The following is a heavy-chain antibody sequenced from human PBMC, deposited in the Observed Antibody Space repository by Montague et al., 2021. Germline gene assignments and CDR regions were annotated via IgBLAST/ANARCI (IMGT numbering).Heavy chain of an antibody. D-gene: IGHD2/OR15-2a*01. J-gene: IGHJ6*03. V-gene: IGHV4-39*01. CDR3: ARHRSRHHSMAFVASDHYFYMDV. Sequence: SETLSLTCSVSGDSISSKGNFWGWIRQPPGKGLEWIGVLDYSGTTYYSSSLRSRVTISVDTSKSQFSLKVTAVTAANTAVYYCARHRSRHHSMAFVASDHYFYMDVWGTGTTVAVSS. CDR1: GDSISSKGNF. CDR2: LDYSGTT.